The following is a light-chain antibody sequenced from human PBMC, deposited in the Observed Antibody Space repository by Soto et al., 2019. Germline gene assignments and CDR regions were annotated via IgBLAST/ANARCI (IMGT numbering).Light chain of an antibody. V-gene: IGLV2-14*01. CDR3: SSYAGGFVV. CDR1: SSDIGAHTY. Sequence: QSVLTQPASVSGSTGQSITISCTGTSSDIGAHTYVSWFQQHPGKVPTVIIYNVSTRPSGISDRFSGSKSGNTASLTISGLQAEDEADYYCSSYAGGFVVFGGGTKVTVL. CDR2: NVS. J-gene: IGLJ2*01.